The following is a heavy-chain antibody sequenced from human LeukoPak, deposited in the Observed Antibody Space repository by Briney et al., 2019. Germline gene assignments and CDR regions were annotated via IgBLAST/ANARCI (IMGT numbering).Heavy chain of an antibody. Sequence: GGSLRLSCAASGFTVSSNYMSWVRQAPGKGLEWVSVIYSGGSTYYADSVKGRFTISRDNSKNTLYLQMNSLRAEDTAVYYCARDHSGYLTYYFDYWGQGTLVTVSS. CDR1: GFTVSSNY. J-gene: IGHJ4*02. V-gene: IGHV3-53*01. CDR3: ARDHSGYLTYYFDY. CDR2: IYSGGST. D-gene: IGHD3-22*01.